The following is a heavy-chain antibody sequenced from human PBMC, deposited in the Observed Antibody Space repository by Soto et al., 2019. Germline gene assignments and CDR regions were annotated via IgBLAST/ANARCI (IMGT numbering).Heavy chain of an antibody. V-gene: IGHV1-3*01. Sequence: ASVKVSCKASGYTFTSYAMHWVRQAPGQRLEWMGWINAGNGNTKYSQKFQGRVTITRDTSASTAYMELSSLRSEDTAVYYCARIASYDEGSGSYYNYYFEDWGQGTRVNVAS. CDR1: GYTFTSYA. CDR3: ARIASYDEGSGSYYNYYFED. CDR2: INAGNGNT. J-gene: IGHJ4*02. D-gene: IGHD3-10*01.